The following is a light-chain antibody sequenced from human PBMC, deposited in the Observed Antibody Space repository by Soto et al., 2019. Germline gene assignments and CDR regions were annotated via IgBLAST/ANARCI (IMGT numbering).Light chain of an antibody. CDR3: SSYAGSTNPNFV. J-gene: IGLJ1*01. Sequence: YELTQPPSVSVSPGQTASITCSGDKLGDKYACWYQQKPGQSPVLVIYQDSKRPSGVPDRFSGSKSGNTASPTVSGLQAEDEADYYCSSYAGSTNPNFVFGTGTKVTVL. CDR2: QDS. V-gene: IGLV3-1*01. CDR1: KLGDKY.